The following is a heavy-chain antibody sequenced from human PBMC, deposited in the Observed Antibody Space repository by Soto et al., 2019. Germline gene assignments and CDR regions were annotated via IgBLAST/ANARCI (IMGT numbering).Heavy chain of an antibody. J-gene: IGHJ4*02. V-gene: IGHV3-23*01. CDR1: GFTFSSYA. D-gene: IGHD3-9*01. Sequence: GGSLRLSCAASGFTFSSYAMSWVRQAPGKGLEWVSAISGSGGSTYYADSVKGRFTISRDNSKNTLYLQMNSLRAEDTAVYYCAKDKYVLLTGYSPFDYWGQGTLVTVSS. CDR3: AKDKYVLLTGYSPFDY. CDR2: ISGSGGST.